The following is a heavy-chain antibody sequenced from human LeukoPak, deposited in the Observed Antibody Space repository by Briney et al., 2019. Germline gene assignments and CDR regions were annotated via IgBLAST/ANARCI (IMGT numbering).Heavy chain of an antibody. CDR1: GGSFSGYY. D-gene: IGHD3-10*01. CDR2: INHSGST. V-gene: IGHV4-34*01. CDR3: ASPAGGSGTPRDY. J-gene: IGHJ4*02. Sequence: SSETLSLTCAVYGGSFSGYYWSWIRQPPGKGLEWIGEINHSGSTNYNPSLKSRVTISVDMSKNQFSLKLSSVTAADTAVYYCASPAGGSGTPRDYWGQGTLVAVSS.